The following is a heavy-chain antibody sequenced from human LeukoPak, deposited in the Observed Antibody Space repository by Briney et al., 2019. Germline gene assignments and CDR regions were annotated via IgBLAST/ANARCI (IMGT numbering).Heavy chain of an antibody. CDR1: GFTFSSQA. Sequence: PGGSLRLSCAASGFTFSSQAMSWVRQAPGEGLEWLSAVSGSGGSTYYADSVKGRFTISRDDSQNTLYLQMNSLSAEDTAVYYCAKVETSGGANCYALDYWGQGTLVTVSS. J-gene: IGHJ4*02. CDR2: VSGSGGST. D-gene: IGHD2-2*01. CDR3: AKVETSGGANCYALDY. V-gene: IGHV3-23*01.